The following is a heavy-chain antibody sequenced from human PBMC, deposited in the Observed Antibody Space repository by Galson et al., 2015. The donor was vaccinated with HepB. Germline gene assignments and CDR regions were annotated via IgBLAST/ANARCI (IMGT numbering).Heavy chain of an antibody. CDR1: GFTVSSNY. D-gene: IGHD4-17*01. CDR3: ARDFSPSSTVSYNWFDP. CDR2: IYSGGST. V-gene: IGHV3-53*01. J-gene: IGHJ5*02. Sequence: SLRLSCAASGFTVSSNYMSWVRQAPGKGLEWVSVIYSGGSTYYADSVKGRFTISRDNSKNTLYLQMNSLRAEDTAVYYCARDFSPSSTVSYNWFDPWGQGTLVTVSS.